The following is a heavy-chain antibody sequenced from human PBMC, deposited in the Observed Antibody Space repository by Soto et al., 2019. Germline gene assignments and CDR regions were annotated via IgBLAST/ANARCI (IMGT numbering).Heavy chain of an antibody. Sequence: EVQLLESGGGLVQPGGSLRLSCAASGFTFSSYAMSWVRQAPGKGLEWVSAISGSGGSTYYADSVKGRFTISRDNSKNTLYLQMNSLRAEDTAVYYCAKDKPTDFWSGSDYYYYYMDVWCKVTTVAVAS. CDR1: GFTFSSYA. D-gene: IGHD3-3*01. CDR2: ISGSGGST. J-gene: IGHJ6*03. V-gene: IGHV3-23*01. CDR3: AKDKPTDFWSGSDYYYYYMDV.